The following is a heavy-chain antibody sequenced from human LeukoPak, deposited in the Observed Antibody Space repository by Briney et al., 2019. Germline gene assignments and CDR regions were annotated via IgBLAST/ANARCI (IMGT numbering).Heavy chain of an antibody. CDR1: GGSFSGYY. V-gene: IGHV4-34*01. Sequence: SETLSLTCAVYGGSFSGYYWSWIRQPPGKGLEWIGEINHSGSTNYNPSLKSRVTISVDTSKNQFSLKLSSVTAADTAVYYCARDSMMGIFDIWGQGTMVTVSS. D-gene: IGHD1-26*01. CDR3: ARDSMMGIFDI. J-gene: IGHJ3*02. CDR2: INHSGST.